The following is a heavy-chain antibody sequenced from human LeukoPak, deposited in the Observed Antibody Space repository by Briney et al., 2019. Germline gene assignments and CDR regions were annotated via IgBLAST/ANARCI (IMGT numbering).Heavy chain of an antibody. V-gene: IGHV4-59*08. CDR2: IYYSGST. CDR1: GGSISSYY. D-gene: IGHD6-19*01. CDR3: ARHGGSGWYSGWFDP. Sequence: KPSETLSLTCTVSGGSISSYYWSWIRQPPGKGLEWLGYIYYSGSTNYNPSLKSRVTISVDTSKNQFSLKLSSVTTADTAVYYCARHGGSGWYSGWFDPWGQGTLVTVSS. J-gene: IGHJ5*02.